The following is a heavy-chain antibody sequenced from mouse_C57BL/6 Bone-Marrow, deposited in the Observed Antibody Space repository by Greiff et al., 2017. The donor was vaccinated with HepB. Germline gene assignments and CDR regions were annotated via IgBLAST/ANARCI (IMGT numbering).Heavy chain of an antibody. V-gene: IGHV5-17*01. D-gene: IGHD1-2*01. Sequence: DVMLVESGGGLVKPGGSLKLSCAASGFTFSDYGMHWVRQAPEKGLEWVAYISSGSSTIYYADTVKGRFTISRDNAKNTLFMQMTSLRSEDTAMYYCARRRLRLMDYWGQGTSVTVSS. CDR2: ISSGSSTI. CDR1: GFTFSDYG. CDR3: ARRRLRLMDY. J-gene: IGHJ4*01.